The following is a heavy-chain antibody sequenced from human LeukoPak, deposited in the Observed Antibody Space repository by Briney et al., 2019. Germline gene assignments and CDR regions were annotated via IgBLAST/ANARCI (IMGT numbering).Heavy chain of an antibody. Sequence: RTGGSLRLSCAASGFTFDDYGMSWVCQAPGKGLEWVSGINWNGGSTGYADSVKGRFAISRDNSKDTLYLQMNSLRVEDTAVYYCAKVGSGWYGVDYWGQGTLVTVSS. J-gene: IGHJ4*02. CDR3: AKVGSGWYGVDY. CDR2: INWNGGST. CDR1: GFTFDDYG. D-gene: IGHD6-19*01. V-gene: IGHV3-20*04.